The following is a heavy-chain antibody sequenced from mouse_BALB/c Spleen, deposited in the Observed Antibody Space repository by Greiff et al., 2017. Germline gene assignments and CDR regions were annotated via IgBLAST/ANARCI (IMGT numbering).Heavy chain of an antibody. J-gene: IGHJ4*01. Sequence: EVKLMESGGGLVKPGGSLKLSCAASGFTFSDYYMYWVRQTPEKRLEWVATISDGGSYTYYPDSVKGRFTISRDNAKNNLYLQMSSLKSEDTAMYYCARDRGWLRLGDYYAMDYWGQGTSVTVSS. V-gene: IGHV5-4*02. CDR2: ISDGGSYT. CDR1: GFTFSDYY. D-gene: IGHD2-2*01. CDR3: ARDRGWLRLGDYYAMDY.